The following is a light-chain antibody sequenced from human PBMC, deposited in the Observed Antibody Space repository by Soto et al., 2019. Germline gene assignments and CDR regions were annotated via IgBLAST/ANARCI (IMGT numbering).Light chain of an antibody. CDR3: CSYAGSYTFV. V-gene: IGLV2-11*01. J-gene: IGLJ1*01. Sequence: QSALTQPRSVSGSPGQSVTISCTGTSSDVGGYNYVSWYQQHPGKAPKLMIYDVNKRPSGVPDRFSGSKSVNTASLTISGLQAEDEADYYCCSYAGSYTFVFGTGTKVTVL. CDR1: SSDVGGYNY. CDR2: DVN.